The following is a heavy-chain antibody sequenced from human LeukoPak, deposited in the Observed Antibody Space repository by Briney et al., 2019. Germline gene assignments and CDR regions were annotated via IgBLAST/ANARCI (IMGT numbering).Heavy chain of an antibody. Sequence: ASVKVSCKASGGTFSSYAISWVRQAPGQGLEWMGGIIPIFGTANYAQKFQGRVTITADESTTTAYTELRSLRSEDTAVYYCARVEPSRRDGYPYYFDYWGQGTLVTVSS. CDR2: IIPIFGTA. J-gene: IGHJ4*02. CDR1: GGTFSSYA. CDR3: ARVEPSRRDGYPYYFDY. V-gene: IGHV1-69*13. D-gene: IGHD5-24*01.